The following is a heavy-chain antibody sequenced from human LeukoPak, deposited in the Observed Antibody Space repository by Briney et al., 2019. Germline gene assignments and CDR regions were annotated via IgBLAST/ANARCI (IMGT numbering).Heavy chain of an antibody. CDR3: ARGGAAAAEANYYYGMDV. V-gene: IGHV3-30*03. D-gene: IGHD6-25*01. Sequence: GRSLRLSCAASGFTFSSYGMHWVRQAPGKGLEWVAVISYDGSNKYYADSVKGRFTISRDNSKNTLYLQMNSLRAEDTAVYYCARGGAAAAEANYYYGMDVWGQGTTVTVSS. CDR2: ISYDGSNK. J-gene: IGHJ6*02. CDR1: GFTFSSYG.